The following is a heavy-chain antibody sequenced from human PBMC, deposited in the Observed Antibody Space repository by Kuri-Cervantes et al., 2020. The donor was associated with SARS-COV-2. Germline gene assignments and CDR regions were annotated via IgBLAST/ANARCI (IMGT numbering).Heavy chain of an antibody. CDR3: ARGRRITIFGRVYYYYYMDV. CDR1: GYTFTSYD. V-gene: IGHV1-8*03. D-gene: IGHD3-3*01. J-gene: IGHJ6*03. Sequence: ASVKVSCKASGYTFTSYDINWVRQATGQGLEWMGWMNPNSGNTGYAQKFQGRVTITRNTSISTAYMELSGLRSEDTAVYYCARGRRITIFGRVYYYYYMDVWGKGTTVTVSS. CDR2: MNPNSGNT.